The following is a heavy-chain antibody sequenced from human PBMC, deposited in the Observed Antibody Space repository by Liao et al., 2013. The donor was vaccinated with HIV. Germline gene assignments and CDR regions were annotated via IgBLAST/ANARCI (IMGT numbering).Heavy chain of an antibody. CDR1: GGSISSGSYY. CDR3: ARHRAGLDFYYYMDV. Sequence: QVHLQESGPGLVTPSQTLSLTCTVSGGSISSGSYYWSWIRQPAGKGLEWVGRIFTSGSTYYNPSLTSRVTISLDTSMNRFSLKLSSVTAADTAIYYCARHRAGLDFYYYMDVWGKGTTVTVSS. V-gene: IGHV4-61*02. CDR2: IFTSGST. D-gene: IGHD6-25*01. J-gene: IGHJ6*03.